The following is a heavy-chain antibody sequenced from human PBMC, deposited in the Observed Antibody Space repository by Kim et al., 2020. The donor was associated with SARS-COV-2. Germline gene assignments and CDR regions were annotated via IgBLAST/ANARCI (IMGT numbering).Heavy chain of an antibody. V-gene: IGHV4-34*01. J-gene: IGHJ6*02. CDR2: INHSGST. Sequence: SETLSLTCAVYGGSFSGYYWSWIRQPPGKGLEWIGEINHSGSTNYNPSLKSRVTISVDTSKNQFSLKLSSVTAADTAVYYCARGWELHYYYYGMDVWGQGTTVTVSS. D-gene: IGHD1-26*01. CDR3: ARGWELHYYYYGMDV. CDR1: GGSFSGYY.